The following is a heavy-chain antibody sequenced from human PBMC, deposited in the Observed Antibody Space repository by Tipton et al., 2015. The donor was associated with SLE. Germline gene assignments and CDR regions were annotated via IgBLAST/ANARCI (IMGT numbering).Heavy chain of an antibody. J-gene: IGHJ6*02. Sequence: SLRLSCAASGFTFSSYAMSWVRQAPGKGLEWVSAISGSGGSTYYADSVKGRFTISRDNAKNSLYLQMNSLRAEDTAVYYCARSVVPAAHEDGMDVWGQGTTVTVSS. CDR2: ISGSGGST. D-gene: IGHD2-2*01. CDR1: GFTFSSYA. CDR3: ARSVVPAAHEDGMDV. V-gene: IGHV3-23*01.